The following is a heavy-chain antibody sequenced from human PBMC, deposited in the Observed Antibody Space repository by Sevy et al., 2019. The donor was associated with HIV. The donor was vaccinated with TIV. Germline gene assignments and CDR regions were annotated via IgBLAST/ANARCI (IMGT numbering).Heavy chain of an antibody. CDR2: ISHDAVVK. Sequence: GGSLRLSCATSGFTFSSYAMHWVRQTPGKGLETVAVISHDAVVKFYADSVKGRFNISRDNSRSTLELQVNSLRDEDTAVYYCARERGESLRNSSPLDYWGQGTRITVSS. CDR3: ARERGESLRNSSPLDY. D-gene: IGHD3-10*01. V-gene: IGHV3-30*04. J-gene: IGHJ4*02. CDR1: GFTFSSYA.